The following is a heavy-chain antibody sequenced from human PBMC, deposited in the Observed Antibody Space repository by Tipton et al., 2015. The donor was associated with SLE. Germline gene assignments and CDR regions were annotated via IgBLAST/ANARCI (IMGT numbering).Heavy chain of an antibody. CDR3: AKDRRTADSYFCSCYGYGS. Sequence: SLRLSCAVSGFSVRSYAMNWVRQAPGKGLEWVSGISGSSRYNADSVMGRFSITRDIAKTTVYLQMNGLRAEDTAVYYCAKDRRTADSYFCSCYGYGSRVHVSPVSASS. CDR2: ISGSSR. J-gene: IGHJ5*01. D-gene: IGHD3-22*01. CDR1: GFSVRSYA. V-gene: IGHV3-23*01.